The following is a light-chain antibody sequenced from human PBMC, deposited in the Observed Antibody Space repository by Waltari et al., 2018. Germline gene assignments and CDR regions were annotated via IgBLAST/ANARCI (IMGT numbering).Light chain of an antibody. J-gene: IGKJ1*01. V-gene: IGKV1-5*03. CDR1: QSITTS. Sequence: DIQMTQSPSTLSASVGDTVIISCRASQSITTSLAWYQQKPGKAPDVLSYGACNLESGVPSIFSGSGAGTEFTLTISSLQPDDFATYYCQQYKSYKTFGQGTRVEIK. CDR3: QQYKSYKT. CDR2: GAC.